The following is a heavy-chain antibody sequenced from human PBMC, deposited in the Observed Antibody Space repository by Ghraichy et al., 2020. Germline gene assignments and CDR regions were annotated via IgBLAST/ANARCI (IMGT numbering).Heavy chain of an antibody. Sequence: SETLSLTCAVYGGSFSGYYWSWIRQPPGKGLEWIGEINHSGSTNYNPSLKSRVTISVDTSKNQFSLKLSSVTAADTAVYYCARAGRYYDFWSGYRNWFDPWGQGTLVTVSS. J-gene: IGHJ5*02. CDR2: INHSGST. CDR1: GGSFSGYY. V-gene: IGHV4-34*01. D-gene: IGHD3-3*01. CDR3: ARAGRYYDFWSGYRNWFDP.